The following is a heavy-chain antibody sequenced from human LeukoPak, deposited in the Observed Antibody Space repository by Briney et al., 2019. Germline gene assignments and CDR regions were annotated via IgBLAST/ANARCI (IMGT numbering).Heavy chain of an antibody. Sequence: SETLSLTCTVSGGSISSSSYYWGWIRQPPGKGLEWIGSIYYSGSTYYNPSLKSRVTISVDTSKNQFSLKLSSVTAADTAVYYCANTPRDHYDSSGYYDYWGQGTLVTVSS. D-gene: IGHD3-22*01. J-gene: IGHJ4*02. CDR2: IYYSGST. CDR3: ANTPRDHYDSSGYYDY. V-gene: IGHV4-39*01. CDR1: GGSISSSSYY.